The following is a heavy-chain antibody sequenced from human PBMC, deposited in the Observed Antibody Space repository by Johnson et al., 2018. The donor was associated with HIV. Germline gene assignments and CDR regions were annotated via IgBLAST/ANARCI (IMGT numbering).Heavy chain of an antibody. Sequence: VQLVESGGGLAQPGGSLRLSCAASGFTFDDYTMHWVRQAPGKGLEWISLISWNGANTYYADSVRGRFTISRDNAKNSLYLQMNSLRAEDTALYYCARKVSGAFDIWGQGTMVTVSS. CDR2: ISWNGANT. CDR1: GFTFDDYT. J-gene: IGHJ3*02. V-gene: IGHV3-43*01. CDR3: ARKVSGAFDI. D-gene: IGHD1-14*01.